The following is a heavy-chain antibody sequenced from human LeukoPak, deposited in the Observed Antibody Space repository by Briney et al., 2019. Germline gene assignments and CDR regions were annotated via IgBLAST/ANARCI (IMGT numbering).Heavy chain of an antibody. D-gene: IGHD2-2*01. CDR1: GFTVSSNY. CDR3: ARDRRYCSSTSCYVVDY. V-gene: IGHV3-53*01. J-gene: IGHJ4*02. Sequence: GGSLRLSCAASGFTVSSNYMSWVRQAPGKGLEWVSVIYSGGSTYYADSVKGRFTISRDNSKNTLYLQMNSLRAEDTAVYYCARDRRYCSSTSCYVVDYWGQGTLVTVSS. CDR2: IYSGGST.